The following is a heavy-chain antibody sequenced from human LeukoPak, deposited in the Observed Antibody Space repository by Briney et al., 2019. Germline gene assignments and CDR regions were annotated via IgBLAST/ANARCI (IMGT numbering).Heavy chain of an antibody. V-gene: IGHV3-30*04. CDR3: IAVAVSSFDY. CDR2: ISYDGSNK. J-gene: IGHJ4*02. Sequence: GGSLRLSCAASGFTFSSYAMHWVRQAPGRGLEWVAVISYDGSNKYYADSVKGRFTISRDNSKNTLYLQMNSLRAEDTAVYYCIAVAVSSFDYWGQGTLVTVSS. CDR1: GFTFSSYA. D-gene: IGHD6-19*01.